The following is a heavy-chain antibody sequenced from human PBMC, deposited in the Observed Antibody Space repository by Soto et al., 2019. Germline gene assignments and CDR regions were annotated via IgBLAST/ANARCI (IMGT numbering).Heavy chain of an antibody. V-gene: IGHV4-31*03. CDR3: ARDHNYYGMDV. J-gene: IGHJ6*02. CDR2: IYYSGST. Sequence: QVQLQESGPGLVKTSQTLSLTCTVSGGSISSGGYYWSWIRQHPGKGLEWIGYIYYSGSTYYNPSLKSRVTISVDTSKNQFSLKLSSVTAAHTAVYYCARDHNYYGMDVWGQGTTVTVSS. CDR1: GGSISSGGYY.